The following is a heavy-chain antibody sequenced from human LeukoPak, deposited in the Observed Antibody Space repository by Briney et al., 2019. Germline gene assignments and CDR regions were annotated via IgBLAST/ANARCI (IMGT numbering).Heavy chain of an antibody. CDR2: ITSGGTT. CDR3: ATPRGTVTTGAVY. Sequence: GGSLRLTCVGSGFTFRSYAMSWVRQAPGKGLEWVSAITSGGTTYYADAVKGRFTISRDNSKNTLSLQMNNLRDEDTAIYYCATPRGTVTTGAVYWGQGTLVTVSS. CDR1: GFTFRSYA. V-gene: IGHV3-23*01. D-gene: IGHD4-17*01. J-gene: IGHJ4*02.